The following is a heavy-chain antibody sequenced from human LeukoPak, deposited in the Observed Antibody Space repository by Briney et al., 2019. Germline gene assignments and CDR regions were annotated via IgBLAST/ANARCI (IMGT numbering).Heavy chain of an antibody. CDR2: MRSSSSYI. Sequence: GGSLRLSCAASGFTFSSYSMNWVRQAPGKGLELVSPMRSSSSYIYYADSVKGRFTISRDNAKNSLYLQMNSLRAEDRAVYYCARDSTVDWAPFEYWGQGTLVTVSS. CDR3: ARDSTVDWAPFEY. CDR1: GFTFSSYS. D-gene: IGHD2-15*01. V-gene: IGHV3-21*01. J-gene: IGHJ4*02.